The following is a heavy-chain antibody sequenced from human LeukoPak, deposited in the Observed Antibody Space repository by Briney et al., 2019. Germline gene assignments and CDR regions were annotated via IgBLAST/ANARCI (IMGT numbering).Heavy chain of an antibody. J-gene: IGHJ3*02. V-gene: IGHV3-30*18. Sequence: PGGSLRLSCAASGFTFSSYGMHWVRQAPGKGLEWVAVISYDGSNKYYADSVKGRFTISRDNSKNTLYLQMNSLRAEDTAGYYCAKIRGYGDYYDAFDIWGQGTMVTVSS. D-gene: IGHD4-17*01. CDR1: GFTFSSYG. CDR2: ISYDGSNK. CDR3: AKIRGYGDYYDAFDI.